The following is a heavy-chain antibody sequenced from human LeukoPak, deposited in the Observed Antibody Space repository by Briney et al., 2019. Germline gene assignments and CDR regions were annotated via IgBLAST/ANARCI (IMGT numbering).Heavy chain of an antibody. D-gene: IGHD1-26*01. CDR2: VRYDGSNK. V-gene: IGHV3-30*02. J-gene: IGHJ4*02. CDR3: AKDPQKRESYFDY. Sequence: GGSLRLSCAASGFTFSTYGMHWARQAPGKGLEWVAFVRYDGSNKYYADSVKGRFTISRDNSKNTLYLQMNSLRAEDTAVYYCAKDPQKRESYFDYWGQGTLVTVSS. CDR1: GFTFSTYG.